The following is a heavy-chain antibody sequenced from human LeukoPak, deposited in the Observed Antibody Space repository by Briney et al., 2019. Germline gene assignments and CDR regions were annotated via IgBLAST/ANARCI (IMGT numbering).Heavy chain of an antibody. J-gene: IGHJ4*02. V-gene: IGHV4-39*01. CDR1: GGSISSNSNY. D-gene: IGHD2/OR15-2a*01. CDR3: GRHVAYAPFGI. CDR2: WST. Sequence: SETLSLTCTVSGGSISSNSNYWGWIRQPPGKGLEWLGSWSTSYKASLESRVTVSGDASKNQFSLRLSSLTAADTAVYYCGRHVAYAPFGIWGQGTLVTVSS.